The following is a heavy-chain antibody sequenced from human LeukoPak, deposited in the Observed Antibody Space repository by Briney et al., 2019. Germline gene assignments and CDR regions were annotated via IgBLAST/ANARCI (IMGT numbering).Heavy chain of an antibody. CDR3: TRVNLRGSQYNWFDP. CDR1: GGTLNSHI. CDR2: ITPIIDTA. J-gene: IGHJ5*02. D-gene: IGHD1-26*01. Sequence: SVKVSCKTSGGTLNSHIFSWVRQAPGQGLEWMGMITPIIDTAKYSQKFQGRVTITADKSTTTVYMELSSLKSGDTAVYYCTRVNLRGSQYNWFDPWGQGTLVTVSS. V-gene: IGHV1-69*08.